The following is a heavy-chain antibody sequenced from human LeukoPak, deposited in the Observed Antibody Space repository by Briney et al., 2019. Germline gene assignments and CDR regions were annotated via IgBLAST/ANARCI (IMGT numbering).Heavy chain of an antibody. CDR1: GGSFSGYY. CDR3: ARGVYRRFDY. V-gene: IGHV4-34*01. D-gene: IGHD5/OR15-5a*01. CDR2: INHSGST. J-gene: IGHJ4*02. Sequence: SETLSLTCAVYGGSFSGYYWSWIRQPPGKGLEWIGEINHSGSTNYNPSLKSRVTISVDTSKNQFSLKLSSVTAADTAVYYCARGVYRRFDYWGQGTLVTVSS.